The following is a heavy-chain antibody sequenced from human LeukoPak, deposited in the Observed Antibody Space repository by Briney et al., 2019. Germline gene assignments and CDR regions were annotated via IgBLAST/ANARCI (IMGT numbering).Heavy chain of an antibody. CDR2: IYNSGAA. V-gene: IGHV4-39*01. CDR1: GGSITSSTYY. D-gene: IGHD1-7*01. Sequence: SETLSLTCTVSGGSITSSTYYWVWIRQPPGKGLEWIGTIYNSGAAYYTPSLKSRVTMSVDTSKNQVSLKLSSVTAAGTAVYYCARHQGGTMYASWGQGTLVTVSS. CDR3: ARHQGGTMYAS. J-gene: IGHJ5*02.